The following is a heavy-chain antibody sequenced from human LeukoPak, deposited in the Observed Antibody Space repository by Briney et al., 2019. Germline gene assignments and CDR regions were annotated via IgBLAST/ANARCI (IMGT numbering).Heavy chain of an antibody. V-gene: IGHV5-51*01. CDR2: IYPGDSDT. D-gene: IGHD4-17*01. J-gene: IGHJ4*02. CDR3: ARQVSGRSVDYGDYGGDFDY. CDR1: GYSFTSYW. Sequence: GESLKISCKGSGYSFTSYWIGWVRQMPGKGLEWMGIIYPGDSDTRYSPSFQGQVTISAGKSISTAYLQWSSLKASDTAMYYCARQVSGRSVDYGDYGGDFDYWGQGTLVTVSS.